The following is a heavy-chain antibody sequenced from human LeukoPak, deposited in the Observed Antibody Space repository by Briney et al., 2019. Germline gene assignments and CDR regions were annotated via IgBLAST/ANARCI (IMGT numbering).Heavy chain of an antibody. CDR2: IYHSGRT. D-gene: IGHD1-26*01. CDR1: GYSISSGYY. V-gene: IGHV4-38-2*02. CDR3: AKGTYYANGAFDI. Sequence: SETLSLTCTVSGYSISSGYYWGWIRQPPGKGLEWIGNIYHSGRTYDNPSLKSRVTISVDTSKNQFSLKLSSVTAADTAVYYCAKGTYYANGAFDIWGQGTMVTVSS. J-gene: IGHJ3*02.